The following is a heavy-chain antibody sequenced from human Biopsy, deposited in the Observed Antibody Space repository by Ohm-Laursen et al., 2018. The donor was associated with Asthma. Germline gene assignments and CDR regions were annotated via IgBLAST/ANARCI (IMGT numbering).Heavy chain of an antibody. J-gene: IGHJ6*02. D-gene: IGHD3-10*01. CDR1: GGSVSTGSYY. V-gene: IGHV4-61*01. Sequence: TLSLTCAVSGGSVSTGSYYWSWIRQPPGKGLEWLGYIYYTGSDNYNPSLKSRATISVDTSKNQFSLRLNSVTAADTAVYYCARGPNYHGSGRAPIGMDVWGQGTTVTVSS. CDR2: IYYTGSD. CDR3: ARGPNYHGSGRAPIGMDV.